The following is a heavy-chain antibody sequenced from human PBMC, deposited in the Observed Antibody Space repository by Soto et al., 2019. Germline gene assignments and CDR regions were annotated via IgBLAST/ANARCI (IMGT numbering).Heavy chain of an antibody. D-gene: IGHD6-13*01. Sequence: PGGSLRLSCAASGFTFSSYWMHWVRQAPGKGLEWVSRINSDGSSTSYADSVKGRFTISRDNAKNTLYLQMNSLRAEDTAMYYCARGSSILPPKQTSVMVEWGQGTTVTVSS. CDR2: INSDGSST. CDR3: ARGSSILPPKQTSVMVE. V-gene: IGHV3-74*01. J-gene: IGHJ6*02. CDR1: GFTFSSYW.